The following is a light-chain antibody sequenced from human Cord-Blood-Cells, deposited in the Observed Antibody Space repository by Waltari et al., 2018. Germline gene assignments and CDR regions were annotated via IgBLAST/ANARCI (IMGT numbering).Light chain of an antibody. Sequence: QSALTQPASVSGSPGQSITISCTGTSSGVGGYNYFSWYQQHPGKAPNLLIYDGSTRRSRVSKRFARPQAGNTAPLSISGLHAEDEADYYCSACRSSSTGVFGVGTKLTVL. CDR1: SSGVGGYNY. V-gene: IGLV2-14*01. CDR2: DGS. J-gene: IGLJ3*02. CDR3: SACRSSSTGV.